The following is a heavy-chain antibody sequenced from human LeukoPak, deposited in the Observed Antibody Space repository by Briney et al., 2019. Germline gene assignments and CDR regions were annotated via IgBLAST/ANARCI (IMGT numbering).Heavy chain of an antibody. CDR3: VRDATVGASSFDF. Sequence: GGSLRLSCAASRFVFPSTGMHWVRQAPGKGLQWVAFIRYDGSEKYYVDSVKGQFTISRDNSKNTLYLDMNSLRPEDTAVYYCVRDATVGASSFDFWGQGTLVTVSS. J-gene: IGHJ4*02. CDR1: RFVFPSTG. D-gene: IGHD1-26*01. V-gene: IGHV3-30*02. CDR2: IRYDGSEK.